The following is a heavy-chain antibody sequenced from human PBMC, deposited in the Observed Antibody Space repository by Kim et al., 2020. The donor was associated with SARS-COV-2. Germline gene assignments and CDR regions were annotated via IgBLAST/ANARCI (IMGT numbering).Heavy chain of an antibody. Sequence: SETLSLTCTVSGGSISSYYWSWIRQPPGKGLEWIGYIYYSGSTNYNPSLKSRVTISVDTSKNQFSLKLSSVTAADTAVYYCARDFGFGDDYWGQGTLVTVSS. J-gene: IGHJ4*02. CDR1: GGSISSYY. D-gene: IGHD3-10*01. CDR3: ARDFGFGDDY. CDR2: IYYSGST. V-gene: IGHV4-59*13.